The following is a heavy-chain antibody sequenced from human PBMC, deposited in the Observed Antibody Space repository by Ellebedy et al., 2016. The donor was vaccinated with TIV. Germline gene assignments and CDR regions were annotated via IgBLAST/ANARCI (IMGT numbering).Heavy chain of an antibody. CDR1: GVPISGSY. Sequence: SETLSLTCTVSGVPISGSYWSWIRLPPGKGLEWIGYVSSGGSTHYSPSVKSRVTISVDTSKSQFSLNLKSVTAADTAVYYCARTFTERLGGSTTHWVLDYWGQGSLVTASS. V-gene: IGHV4-59*01. D-gene: IGHD4-17*01. J-gene: IGHJ4*02. CDR3: ARTFTERLGGSTTHWVLDY. CDR2: VSSGGST.